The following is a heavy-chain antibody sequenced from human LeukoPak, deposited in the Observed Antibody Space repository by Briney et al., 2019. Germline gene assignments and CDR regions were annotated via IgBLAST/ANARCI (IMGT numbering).Heavy chain of an antibody. CDR2: ISYDGSNK. J-gene: IGHJ4*02. CDR3: AKDRAIVVPAAMEDY. Sequence: GGSLRLSCAASGFTFSSYAMHWVRQAPGKGLEWVAVISYDGSNKYYADSVKGRFTISRDNSKNTLYLQMNSLRAEDTAVYYCAKDRAIVVPAAMEDYWGQGTLVTVSS. CDR1: GFTFSSYA. D-gene: IGHD2-2*01. V-gene: IGHV3-30-3*01.